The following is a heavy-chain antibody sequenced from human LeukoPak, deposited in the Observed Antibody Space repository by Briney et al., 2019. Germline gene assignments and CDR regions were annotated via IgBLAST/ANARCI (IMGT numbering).Heavy chain of an antibody. CDR1: GFTFSSYW. J-gene: IGHJ3*02. CDR2: IYSGGST. D-gene: IGHD3-22*01. CDR3: ARVVTMIEVAYPDAFDI. V-gene: IGHV3-53*01. Sequence: PGGSLRHSCAASGFTFSSYWMSWVRQAPGKGLEWVSVIYSGGSTYYADSVKGRFTISRDNSKNTLYLQMNSLRAEDTAVYYCARVVTMIEVAYPDAFDIWGQGTMVTVSS.